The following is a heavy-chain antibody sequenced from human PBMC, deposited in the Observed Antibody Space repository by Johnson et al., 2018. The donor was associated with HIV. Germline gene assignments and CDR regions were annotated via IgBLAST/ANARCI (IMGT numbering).Heavy chain of an antibody. D-gene: IGHD1-14*01. CDR1: GFTFDTYW. V-gene: IGHV3-7*01. J-gene: IGHJ3*02. CDR3: ATRDPTHRPGVFDI. CDR2: IKQDGSEK. Sequence: VQLVESGGDLVQPGGSLRLSCAASGFTFDTYWMTWVRQAPGKGLEWVANIKQDGSEKYYVDSVKGRFTISRDNAKNSLYLQMNSLRAEDTAVYYCATRDPTHRPGVFDIWGQGTMVTISS.